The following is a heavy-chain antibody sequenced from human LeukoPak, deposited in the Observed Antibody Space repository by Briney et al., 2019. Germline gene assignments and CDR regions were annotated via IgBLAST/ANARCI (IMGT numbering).Heavy chain of an antibody. CDR3: ARLRGNGYYGWDFFDY. Sequence: SETLSLTCTVSGDSINSGDYYWRWIRQPAGKGLEWIAYIFYRGTTYSNPSLKSRLTMSVDTSKNLFSLNLRSLSAADTAVYYCARLRGNGYYGWDFFDYWGQGTLVTVSS. D-gene: IGHD3-16*01. CDR1: GDSINSGDYY. J-gene: IGHJ4*02. V-gene: IGHV4-30-4*01. CDR2: IFYRGTT.